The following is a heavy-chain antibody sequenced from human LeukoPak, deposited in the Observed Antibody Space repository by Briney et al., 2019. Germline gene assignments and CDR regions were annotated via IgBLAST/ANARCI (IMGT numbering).Heavy chain of an antibody. CDR1: GGSINDYY. J-gene: IGHJ1*01. CDR2: IYYSGST. CDR3: ARGYYDSGTYSGYFQH. D-gene: IGHD3-10*01. Sequence: PSETLSLTCTVSGGSINDYYWNWIRQPPGKGLEWIGYIYYSGSTNYNPSLKSRVTISVDTSKTRFSLRLSSVTAAGTAVYYCARGYYDSGTYSGYFQHWGQGTLVTVSS. V-gene: IGHV4-59*01.